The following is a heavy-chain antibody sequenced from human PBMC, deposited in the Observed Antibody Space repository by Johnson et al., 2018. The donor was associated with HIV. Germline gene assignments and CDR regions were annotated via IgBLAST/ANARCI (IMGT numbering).Heavy chain of an antibody. Sequence: VQLLESGGGVVQPGRSLRLSCAASGFTFSSYGMHWVRQAPGKGLEWVAVISYDGSNKYYADSVKGRFTISRDNSKNTLYLQMNSLRAEDTAVYYCAKDDQNYYGSGSYYDAFDIWGQGTMVTVSS. D-gene: IGHD3-10*01. J-gene: IGHJ3*02. CDR1: GFTFSSYG. V-gene: IGHV3-30*18. CDR3: AKDDQNYYGSGSYYDAFDI. CDR2: ISYDGSNK.